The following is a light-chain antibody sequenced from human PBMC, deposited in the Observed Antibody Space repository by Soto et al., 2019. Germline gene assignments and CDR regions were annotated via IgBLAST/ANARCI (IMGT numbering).Light chain of an antibody. V-gene: IGKV1-39*01. CDR2: VAS. CDR1: QNIITF. CDR3: QQSYQTPLT. J-gene: IGKJ5*01. Sequence: DIQMTQSPSSLSACVGGTVTISCRASQNIITFLSWYQHTPGTAPKLLMYVASSLQSGVPSRFSGSGSGTEFTLTISSLQPEDSATYYCQQSYQTPLTFGQGTLLEI.